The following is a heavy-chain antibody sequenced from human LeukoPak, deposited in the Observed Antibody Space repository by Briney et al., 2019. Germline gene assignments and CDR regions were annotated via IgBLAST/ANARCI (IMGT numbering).Heavy chain of an antibody. CDR3: ARLKYYDSTGYSPGYYMDV. D-gene: IGHD3-22*01. Sequence: ASETLSLTHTVSGGYIINYYWSWIRQSAGTGLEWVGRIYITGSTNYNPSLQSRLSMSVDTSKNQFSLRLTSVSAADTAVYYCARLKYYDSTGYSPGYYMDVWGKGITVTVSS. CDR1: GGYIINYY. J-gene: IGHJ6*03. CDR2: IYITGST. V-gene: IGHV4-4*07.